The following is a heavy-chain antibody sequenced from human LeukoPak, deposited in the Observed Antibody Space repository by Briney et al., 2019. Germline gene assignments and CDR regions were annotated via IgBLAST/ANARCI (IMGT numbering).Heavy chain of an antibody. J-gene: IGHJ3*02. D-gene: IGHD3-10*01. CDR2: IYPGDSDT. Sequence: PGESLKISCKGSGYSFTSYWIGWVRQMPGKGLEWMGIIYPGDSDTRYSPSFQGQVTISADKSISTAYLQWSSLKASDTAMYYCARQKSSGGAYDAFDIWGQGTMVTVSS. CDR1: GYSFTSYW. CDR3: ARQKSSGGAYDAFDI. V-gene: IGHV5-51*01.